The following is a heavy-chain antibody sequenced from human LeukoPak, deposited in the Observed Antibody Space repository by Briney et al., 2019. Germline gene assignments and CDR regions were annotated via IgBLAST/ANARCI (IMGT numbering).Heavy chain of an antibody. CDR2: LYTSGST. Sequence: PSETLSLTCTVSGGSISSYYWSWIRQPPGKGLEWIGRLYTSGSTNYNPSLKSRVTMSVDTSKNQFSLKLSSVTAADTAVYYCARAYCSSTSCSYNWFDPWGQGTLVTVSS. CDR1: GGSISSYY. CDR3: ARAYCSSTSCSYNWFDP. D-gene: IGHD2-2*01. J-gene: IGHJ5*02. V-gene: IGHV4-4*07.